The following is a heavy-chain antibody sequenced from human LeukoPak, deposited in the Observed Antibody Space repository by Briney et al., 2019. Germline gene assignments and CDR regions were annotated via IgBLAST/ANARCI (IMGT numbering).Heavy chain of an antibody. J-gene: IGHJ5*02. V-gene: IGHV4-59*01. Sequence: PSVQSRVTISIDTSKTQFSLKLNSVTAADTAVYYCAREKVAGSSYWNWFDPWGQGTLVTVSS. CDR3: AREKVAGSSYWNWFDP. D-gene: IGHD3-10*01.